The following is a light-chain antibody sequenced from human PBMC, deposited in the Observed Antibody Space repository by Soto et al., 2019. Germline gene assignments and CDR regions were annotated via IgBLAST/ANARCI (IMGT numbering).Light chain of an antibody. CDR2: DND. Sequence: QSVLTQPPSVSAASGQKVTISCSGSSSNIGISYVSWYQQVPGTAPKLLIYDNDKRPSGFPDRFSGSKSGTSATLGITGLQTGDEADYYCGTWDSSLSAVIFGGGTKLTVL. V-gene: IGLV1-51*01. J-gene: IGLJ2*01. CDR1: SSNIGISY. CDR3: GTWDSSLSAVI.